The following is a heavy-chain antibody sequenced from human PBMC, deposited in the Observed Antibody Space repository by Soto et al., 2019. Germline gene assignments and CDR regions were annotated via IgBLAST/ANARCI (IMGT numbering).Heavy chain of an antibody. CDR3: AIDKSDMPSYCSGGNCYGYHGLGV. CDR2: IIPCLDTP. Sequence: QIQLVQSGAEVKEPGSSVKVSCKASGGTLINFALSWVRQAPGQWLEWMGGIIPCLDTPNYARKFKDRVTIMADESVGSIYMEMRRLRYEDTALYYCAIDKSDMPSYCSGGNCYGYHGLGVWGQGTTVTVSS. D-gene: IGHD2-15*01. CDR1: GGTLINFA. V-gene: IGHV1-69*01. J-gene: IGHJ6*02.